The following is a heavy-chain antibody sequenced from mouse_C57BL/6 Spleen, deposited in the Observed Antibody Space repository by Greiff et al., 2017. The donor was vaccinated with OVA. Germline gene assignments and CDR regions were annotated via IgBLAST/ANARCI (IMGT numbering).Heavy chain of an antibody. J-gene: IGHJ4*01. Sequence: QVQLQQSGTELVKPGASVKLSCKASGYTFTSYWMHWVKQRPGQGLEWIGNINPSNGGTNYNEKFKSKATLTVDKSSSTAYMQLSSLTSEDSAVYYCARGGDYDGYYYAMDYWGQGTSVTVSS. CDR3: ARGGDYDGYYYAMDY. D-gene: IGHD2-4*01. CDR2: INPSNGGT. V-gene: IGHV1-53*01. CDR1: GYTFTSYW.